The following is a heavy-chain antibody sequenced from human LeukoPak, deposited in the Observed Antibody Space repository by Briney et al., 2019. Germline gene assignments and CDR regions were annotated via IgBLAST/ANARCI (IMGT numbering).Heavy chain of an antibody. V-gene: IGHV3-66*01. Sequence: GGSLRLSCTASGFTVSNNYMNWVRQAPGKGLEWVSLIYSAGSTYYADSVKGRFTISRDNSKNTLFLQMNNLRAEDTAVYYCATDRIGYQLSDYWGQGTLVTVSS. CDR1: GFTVSNNY. CDR2: IYSAGST. D-gene: IGHD2-2*01. CDR3: ATDRIGYQLSDY. J-gene: IGHJ4*02.